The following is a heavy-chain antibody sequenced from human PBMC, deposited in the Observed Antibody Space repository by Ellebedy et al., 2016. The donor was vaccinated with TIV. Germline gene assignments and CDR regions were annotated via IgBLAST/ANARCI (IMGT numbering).Heavy chain of an antibody. CDR1: GFTFSLYT. Sequence: GESLKISXAASGFTFSLYTLHWVRQAPGKGLAWVAVVFYDGTNEYNADSVRGRFTISRDNSKNTLYLQMNSLRSEDTAVYYCARDKTFAGSYYDNSGYYNVDYFDYWGQGTLVTVSS. D-gene: IGHD3-22*01. V-gene: IGHV3-30-3*01. J-gene: IGHJ4*02. CDR2: VFYDGTNE. CDR3: ARDKTFAGSYYDNSGYYNVDYFDY.